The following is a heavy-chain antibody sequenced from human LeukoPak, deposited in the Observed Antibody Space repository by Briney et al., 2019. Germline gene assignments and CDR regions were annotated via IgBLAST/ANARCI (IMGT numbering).Heavy chain of an antibody. V-gene: IGHV3-11*04. CDR2: ISRSGSTK. Sequence: GGSLRLSCAASGFTFSDYNMRWIRQAPGKGLEWVPSISRSGSTKYYADSVKCRFTISRDNSKNTLYLQMNSLRAEDTAVYYCARNRRIWFGESYFDYWGQGTLVTVSS. CDR3: ARNRRIWFGESYFDY. CDR1: GFTFSDYN. D-gene: IGHD3-10*01. J-gene: IGHJ4*02.